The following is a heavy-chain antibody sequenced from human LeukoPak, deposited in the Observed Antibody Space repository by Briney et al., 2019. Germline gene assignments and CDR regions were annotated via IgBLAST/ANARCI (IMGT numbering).Heavy chain of an antibody. V-gene: IGHV1-2*06. CDR1: GYTFTGYY. J-gene: IGHJ3*02. Sequence: ASVKVSCKASGYTFTGYYMHWVRQAPGQGLEWMGRINPNSGGTNYAQKFQGRVTMTRDTSISTAYMELSSLRSEDAAVYYCATSVVPAAIQLHGAFDIWGQGTMVTVSS. CDR2: INPNSGGT. CDR3: ATSVVPAAIQLHGAFDI. D-gene: IGHD2-2*02.